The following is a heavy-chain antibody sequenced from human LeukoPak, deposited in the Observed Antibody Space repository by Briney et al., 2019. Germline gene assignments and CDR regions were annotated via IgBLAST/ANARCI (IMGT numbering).Heavy chain of an antibody. V-gene: IGHV3-49*04. Sequence: GGPLRLSCAASGFTFSNAWMSWVRQAPGKGLEWVGFIRNKAYGGTAEYAASVKGRFTISRDDSKTIAYLQMNSLKTEDTAVYYCTREKRYFDWFQADYWGQGTLVTVSS. CDR2: IRNKAYGGTA. CDR3: TREKRYFDWFQADY. CDR1: GFTFSNAW. D-gene: IGHD3-9*01. J-gene: IGHJ4*02.